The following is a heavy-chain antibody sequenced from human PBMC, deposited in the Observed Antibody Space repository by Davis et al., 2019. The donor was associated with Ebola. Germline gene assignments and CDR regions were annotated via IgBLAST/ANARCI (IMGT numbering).Heavy chain of an antibody. CDR1: GFTFSNYA. J-gene: IGHJ6*04. D-gene: IGHD1-26*01. Sequence: GESLKISCAASGFTFSNYAMTWVRQAPGKGLAWVSVISGGGDNKYYAASVKGRFTISRDNSRNTMYLQLNSLRAEDTAVYYCARELVNLVGAINYYYGMDVWGKGTTVTVSS. CDR3: ARELVNLVGAINYYYGMDV. V-gene: IGHV3-23*01. CDR2: ISGGGDNK.